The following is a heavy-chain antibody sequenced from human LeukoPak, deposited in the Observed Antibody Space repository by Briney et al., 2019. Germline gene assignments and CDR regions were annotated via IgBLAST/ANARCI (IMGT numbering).Heavy chain of an antibody. D-gene: IGHD5-12*01. V-gene: IGHV3-23*01. CDR3: AKEGSIGGYYYFDY. J-gene: IGHJ4*02. Sequence: GGSLRLSCAASGFTFSNYALTWVRQAPGKGLEWLSSISGSGGSTYYADSVKGRFTISRDNSKNTLYLQMNSLRAEDTAVYYCAKEGSIGGYYYFDYWGQGTLVTVSS. CDR1: GFTFSNYA. CDR2: ISGSGGST.